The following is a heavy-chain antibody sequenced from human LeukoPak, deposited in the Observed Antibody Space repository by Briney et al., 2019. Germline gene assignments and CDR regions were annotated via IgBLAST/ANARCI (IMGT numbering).Heavy chain of an antibody. D-gene: IGHD3-22*01. J-gene: IGHJ4*02. CDR3: ARVEAPANYYDSSGYLDY. CDR2: ITGTGGST. CDR1: GFTFNSYA. V-gene: IGHV3-23*01. Sequence: PGGSLRLSCAASGFTFNSYAMSWVRQAPGKGLDWVSAITGTGGSTYYADSVQGRFTISRDNSKNTLYLQMNSLRAEDTAVYYCARVEAPANYYDSSGYLDYWGQGTLVTASS.